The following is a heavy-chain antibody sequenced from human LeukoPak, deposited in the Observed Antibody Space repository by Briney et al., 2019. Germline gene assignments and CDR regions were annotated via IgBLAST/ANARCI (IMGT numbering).Heavy chain of an antibody. Sequence: ASETLSLTCTVSGYSISTYYWSWIRQPPGRGLEWIGYIYYSGSANYNPSLKSRVTISADTSKNQFSLKLSSVTAADTAIYYCARSFGYGGNSDYWGQGTLVTVSS. V-gene: IGHV4-59*13. J-gene: IGHJ4*02. CDR1: GYSISTYY. CDR3: ARSFGYGGNSDY. CDR2: IYYSGSA. D-gene: IGHD4-23*01.